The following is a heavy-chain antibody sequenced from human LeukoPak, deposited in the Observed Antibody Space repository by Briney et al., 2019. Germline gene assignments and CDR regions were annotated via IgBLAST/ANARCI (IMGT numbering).Heavy chain of an antibody. Sequence: SGPTLVKPSETLSLTCTVSGGSIGTYYWSWIRQSPGKGLERIGYIYVTGTRYNPYLQSRVTISVDRYRNQFFLKMSSVTAADTAVYYCARHIGGGIEDMDVWGKGTKVIVSS. V-gene: IGHV4-59*08. CDR2: IYVTGT. D-gene: IGHD3-16*02. J-gene: IGHJ6*03. CDR1: GGSIGTYY. CDR3: ARHIGGGIEDMDV.